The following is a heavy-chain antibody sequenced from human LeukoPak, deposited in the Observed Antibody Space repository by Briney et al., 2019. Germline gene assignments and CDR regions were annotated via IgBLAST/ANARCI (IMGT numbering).Heavy chain of an antibody. CDR3: ARDRHYYDSSGYSAYYYYYMDV. J-gene: IGHJ6*03. Sequence: ASVKVSCKASGYTFTSYYMHWVRQAPGQGLEWMGIINPSGGSTSYAQKFQGRVTTTRDMSTSTVYMELSSLRSEDTAVYYCARDRHYYDSSGYSAYYYYYMDVWGKGTTVTVSS. CDR2: INPSGGST. D-gene: IGHD3-22*01. CDR1: GYTFTSYY. V-gene: IGHV1-46*01.